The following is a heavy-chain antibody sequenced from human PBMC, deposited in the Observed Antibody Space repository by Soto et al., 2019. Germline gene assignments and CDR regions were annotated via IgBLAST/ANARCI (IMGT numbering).Heavy chain of an antibody. J-gene: IGHJ4*02. CDR3: ARSPFREQWRGLANPLIDY. CDR2: IYPGDSDT. CDR1: GYSFTSYW. V-gene: IGHV5-51*01. Sequence: EVQLVQSGAEVKKPGESLKISCKGSGYSFTSYWIGWVRQMPGKGLEWMGFIYPGDSDTRYSPSFQGQVTISADKSISSTYLQWSSLKASDTAMYYCARSPFREQWRGLANPLIDYWGQGSLVTVSS. D-gene: IGHD6-19*01.